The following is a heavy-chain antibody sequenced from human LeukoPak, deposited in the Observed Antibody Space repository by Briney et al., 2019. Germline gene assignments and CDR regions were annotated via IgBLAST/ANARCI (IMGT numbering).Heavy chain of an antibody. Sequence: GGSLRLSCAASGFTFSSYAMHWVRQAPGKGLEWVAEIIQDGSGKYYGDSVKGRFTISRDNAKNSVYLQMNSLRAEDTAVYYCATSDYYDSGRGGVSPSDHWGQGTLVTVSS. CDR2: IIQDGSGK. V-gene: IGHV3-7*01. CDR3: ATSDYYDSGRGGVSPSDH. D-gene: IGHD3-10*01. CDR1: GFTFSSYA. J-gene: IGHJ4*02.